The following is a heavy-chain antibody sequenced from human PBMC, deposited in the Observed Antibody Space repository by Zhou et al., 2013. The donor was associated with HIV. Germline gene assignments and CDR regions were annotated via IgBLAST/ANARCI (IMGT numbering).Heavy chain of an antibody. Sequence: QVQLVQSGAEVKKPGASVTLSCKASGYAFSRFYIHWVRQAPGQGLEWMGWINPKSGGTYYAQKFQGRVTMTRDTSISTAYVELRGLRSDDTAVYYCGRVLLDRSDYWGQGTLVTVSS. CDR3: GRVLLDRSDY. CDR2: INPKSGGT. CDR1: GYAFSRFY. J-gene: IGHJ4*02. V-gene: IGHV1-2*02.